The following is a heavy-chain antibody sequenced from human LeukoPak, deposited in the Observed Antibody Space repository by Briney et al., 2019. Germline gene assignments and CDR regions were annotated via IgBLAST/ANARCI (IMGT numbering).Heavy chain of an antibody. D-gene: IGHD3-3*01. CDR1: GGSISSSSYY. CDR2: IYSSGST. CDR3: ARVVVFGVVSSDYYYYYMDV. J-gene: IGHJ6*03. V-gene: IGHV4-61*05. Sequence: SETLSLTCTVSGGSISSSSYYWGWIRQPPGKGLEWIGRIYSSGSTNYNPSLKSRVTMSVDTSKNQFSLKLSSVTAADTAVYYCARVVVFGVVSSDYYYYYMDVWGKGTTVTVSS.